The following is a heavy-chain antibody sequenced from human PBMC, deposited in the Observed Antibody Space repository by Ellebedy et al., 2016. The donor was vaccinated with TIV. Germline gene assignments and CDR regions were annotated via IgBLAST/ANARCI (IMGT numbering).Heavy chain of an antibody. V-gene: IGHV3-74*01. CDR2: LNSDGSNT. J-gene: IGHJ4*02. CDR3: ARDLGGPDY. CDR1: GFTFSSYW. Sequence: GESLKISCAASGFTFSSYWMHWVRQGPGEGLVWVSRLNSDGSNTAYADPVKGRFSISRDNAKNTLFLQMNSLRAEDTAVYYCARDLGGPDYWGQGTLVTVSS. D-gene: IGHD3-3*01.